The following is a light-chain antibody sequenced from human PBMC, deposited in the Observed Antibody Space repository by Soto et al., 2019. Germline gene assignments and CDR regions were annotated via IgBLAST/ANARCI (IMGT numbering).Light chain of an antibody. CDR1: SSDVGGYNL. V-gene: IGLV2-23*02. Sequence: QSALTQPASVSGTPGQSITISCTGTSSDVGGYNLVSWYQHYPGKAPQLIIFDVTKRPSGVSSRFSGSKSGNTASLTISGLQAEDEAEYFCCSSAGSSFRVFGGGTKLTVL. CDR2: DVT. CDR3: CSSAGSSFRV. J-gene: IGLJ3*02.